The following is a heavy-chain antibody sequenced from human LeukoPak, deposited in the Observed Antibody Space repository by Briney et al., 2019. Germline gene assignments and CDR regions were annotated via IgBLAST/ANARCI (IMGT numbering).Heavy chain of an antibody. CDR3: ARLPTVTFFDY. V-gene: IGHV4-39*01. CDR2: IYYSGST. D-gene: IGHD4-17*01. CDR1: GGSISSYY. Sequence: SETLSLTCTVSGGSISSYYWGWIRQPPGKGLEWIGSIYYSGSTYYNPSLKSRVTISVDTSKNQFSLKLSSVTAADTAVYYCARLPTVTFFDYWGQGTLVTVSS. J-gene: IGHJ4*02.